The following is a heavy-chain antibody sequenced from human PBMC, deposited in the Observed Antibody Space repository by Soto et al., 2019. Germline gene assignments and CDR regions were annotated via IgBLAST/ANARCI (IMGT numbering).Heavy chain of an antibody. Sequence: RLSCTASGFLFRSYAMSWVRQAPGKGLAWVSAIGGSGGSTYYADSVKGRFSVPRDNYKNTLYLHMNRLRGEDTAVYYCAKSPGRTEIVFTLHSDFWGQGTLVTVSS. V-gene: IGHV3-23*01. D-gene: IGHD2-15*01. CDR3: AKSPGRTEIVFTLHSDF. CDR2: IGGSGGST. J-gene: IGHJ4*02. CDR1: GFLFRSYA.